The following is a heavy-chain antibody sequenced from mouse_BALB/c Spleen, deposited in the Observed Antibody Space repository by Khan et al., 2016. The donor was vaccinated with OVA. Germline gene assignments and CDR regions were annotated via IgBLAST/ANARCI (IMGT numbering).Heavy chain of an antibody. CDR2: IRYSGST. CDR1: GYSITSGYG. CDR3: ARTASIKY. Sequence: EVQLQESGPGLVKPSQSLSLTCTVTGYSITSGYGWNWIRQFPGNKLEWMGYIRYSGSTNYNPSLKSRISITRDTSKNQFFRQLNSATTEDTDTYYCARTASIKYWGQGTTLTVSS. J-gene: IGHJ2*01. V-gene: IGHV3-2*02. D-gene: IGHD1-2*01.